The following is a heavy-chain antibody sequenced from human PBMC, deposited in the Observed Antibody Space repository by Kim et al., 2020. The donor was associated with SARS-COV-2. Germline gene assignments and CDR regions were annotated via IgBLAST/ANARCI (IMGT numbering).Heavy chain of an antibody. Sequence: YSQKFQGRVTITRDTSASTAYMELSSLRSEDTAVYYCARGGDYVWGSFDPWGQGTLVTVSS. V-gene: IGHV1-3*01. CDR3: ARGGDYVWGSFDP. D-gene: IGHD3-16*01. J-gene: IGHJ5*02.